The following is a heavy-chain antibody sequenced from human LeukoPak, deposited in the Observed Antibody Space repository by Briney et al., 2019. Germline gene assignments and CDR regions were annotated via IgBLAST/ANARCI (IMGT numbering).Heavy chain of an antibody. CDR2: IYYSGST. J-gene: IGHJ4*02. V-gene: IGHV4-59*12. Sequence: TSETLSLTCTVSGGSISSYYWSWIRQPPGKGLEWIGYIYYSGSTNYSPSLKSRVTISVDTSKNQFSLKLSSVTAADTAVYYCARDPNGDWSDYWGQGTLVTVSS. CDR3: ARDPNGDWSDY. CDR1: GGSISSYY. D-gene: IGHD4-17*01.